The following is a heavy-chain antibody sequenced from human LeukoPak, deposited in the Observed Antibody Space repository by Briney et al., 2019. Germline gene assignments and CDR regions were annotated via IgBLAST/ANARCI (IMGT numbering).Heavy chain of an antibody. CDR1: GFTFSSYA. CDR2: IFGSGDTT. V-gene: IGHV3-23*01. J-gene: IGHJ3*02. Sequence: PGGSLRLSCAASGFTFSSYAMNWVRQAPGKGLEWVSIIFGSGDTTYYADSVKGRFTVSRDNSKNTLYLQMNSLRAEDTAVYYCARDRTVTYAFDIWGQGTMVTVSS. D-gene: IGHD4-17*01. CDR3: ARDRTVTYAFDI.